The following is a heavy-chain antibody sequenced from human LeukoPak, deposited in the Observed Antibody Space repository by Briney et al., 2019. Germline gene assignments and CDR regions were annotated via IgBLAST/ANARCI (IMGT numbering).Heavy chain of an antibody. V-gene: IGHV1-69*05. Sequence: SVKVSCKASGGTFSSYVINWVRQAPGQGLEWMGGIIPIFGTANYAQKFQGRVTMTRDTSISTAYMELSRLRSDDTAVYYCARNYVEYDDWFDPWGQGTLVTVSS. CDR3: ARNYVEYDDWFDP. CDR2: IIPIFGTA. CDR1: GGTFSSYV. J-gene: IGHJ5*02. D-gene: IGHD4-17*01.